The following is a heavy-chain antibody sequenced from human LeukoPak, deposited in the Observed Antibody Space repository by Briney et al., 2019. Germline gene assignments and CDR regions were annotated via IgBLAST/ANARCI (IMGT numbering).Heavy chain of an antibody. D-gene: IGHD6-19*01. CDR3: ARDSTVGYSSGWYNWFDP. Sequence: PSETLSLTCTVSGGSISSSSYYWGWIRQPPGKGLEWIGSIYCSGSTYYNPSLKSRVTISVDTSKNQFSLKLSSVTAADTAVYYCARDSTVGYSSGWYNWFDPWGQGTLVTVSS. J-gene: IGHJ5*02. CDR2: IYCSGST. CDR1: GGSISSSSYY. V-gene: IGHV4-39*07.